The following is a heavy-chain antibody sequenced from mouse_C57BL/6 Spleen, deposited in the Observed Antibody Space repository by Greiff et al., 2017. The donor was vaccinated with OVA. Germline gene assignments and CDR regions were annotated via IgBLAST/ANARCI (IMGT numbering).Heavy chain of an antibody. V-gene: IGHV7-3*01. D-gene: IGHD1-1*01. J-gene: IGHJ1*03. CDR1: GFTFTDYY. Sequence: EVQLVESGGGLVQPGGSLSLSCAASGFTFTDYYMSWVRQPPGKALEWLGFIRNKANGYTTEYSASVKGRFTISRDNSQSILYLQMNALRAEDSATYYGARYGDYYGSSHWYFDVWGTGTTVTVSS. CDR3: ARYGDYYGSSHWYFDV. CDR2: IRNKANGYTT.